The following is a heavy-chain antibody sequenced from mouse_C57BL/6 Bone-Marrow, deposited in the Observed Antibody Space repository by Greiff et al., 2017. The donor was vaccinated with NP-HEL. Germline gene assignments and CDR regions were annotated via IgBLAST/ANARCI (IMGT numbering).Heavy chain of an antibody. CDR3: ARLRGGFAY. J-gene: IGHJ3*01. CDR2: IYPGDGDT. V-gene: IGHV1-82*01. Sequence: VQRVESGPELVKPGASVKISCKASGYAFSSSWMNWVKQRPGKGLEWIGRIYPGDGDTNYNGKFKGKATLTADKSSSTAYMQLSSLTSEDSAVYFCARLRGGFAYWGQGTLVTVSA. CDR1: GYAFSSSW.